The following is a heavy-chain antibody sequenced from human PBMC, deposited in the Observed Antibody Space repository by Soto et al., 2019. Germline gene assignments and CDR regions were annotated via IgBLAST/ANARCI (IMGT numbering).Heavy chain of an antibody. CDR2: ILQNGDT. V-gene: IGHV4-31*03. CDR3: ARGDSTVSSVFDY. Sequence: SETLSLTCTVSGGPFSAGGYYWSWIRQAPGKGLEWIGYILQNGDTSYNPPLKSRVTISTDTSKRQFSLKLTSVTAADTAVYYCARGDSTVSSVFDYWGHGLLVTVSS. D-gene: IGHD4-17*01. CDR1: GGPFSAGGYY. J-gene: IGHJ4*01.